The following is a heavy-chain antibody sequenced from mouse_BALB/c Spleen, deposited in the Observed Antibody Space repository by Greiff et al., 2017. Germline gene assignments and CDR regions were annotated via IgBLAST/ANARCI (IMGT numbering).Heavy chain of an antibody. CDR2: ISSGGSYT. D-gene: IGHD2-1*01. Sequence: EVNLVESGGGLVKPGGSLKLSCAASGFTFSSYAMSWVRQSPEKRLEWVAEISSGGSYTYYPDTVTGRFTISRDNAKNTLYLEMSSLRSEDTAMYYCARVDGNYLYAMDYWGQGTSVTVSS. CDR1: GFTFSSYA. CDR3: ARVDGNYLYAMDY. V-gene: IGHV5-9-4*01. J-gene: IGHJ4*01.